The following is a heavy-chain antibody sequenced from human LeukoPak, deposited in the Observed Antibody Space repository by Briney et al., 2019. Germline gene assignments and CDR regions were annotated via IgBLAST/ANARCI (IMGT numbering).Heavy chain of an antibody. Sequence: GGSLRLSCAASGFTFSSSGMHWVRQAPGRGLEWVAVISSDGNSNYYTEAVKGRFTISRDNSKSTLYLQMNSLRGEDSAVYYCARDLHSGRYLTTWGQGTLVTVSS. CDR1: GFTFSSSG. CDR3: ARDLHSGRYLTT. CDR2: ISSDGNSN. J-gene: IGHJ4*02. V-gene: IGHV3-30*03. D-gene: IGHD1-26*01.